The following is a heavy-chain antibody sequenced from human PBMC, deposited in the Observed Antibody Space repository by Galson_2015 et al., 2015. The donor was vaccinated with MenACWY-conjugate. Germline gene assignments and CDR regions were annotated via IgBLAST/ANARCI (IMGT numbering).Heavy chain of an antibody. CDR2: INSDGSST. V-gene: IGHV3-74*01. D-gene: IGHD6-13*01. CDR1: GFTFSSYW. J-gene: IGHJ5*02. Sequence: SLRLSCAASGFTFSSYWMHWVRQGPGKGLVWVSRINSDGSSTNYADSVKGRFTISRDNAKNTLYLQMNSLRAEDTAVYYCPRGGQGLAAAEDNWFDPWGQGTLVTVSS. CDR3: PRGGQGLAAAEDNWFDP.